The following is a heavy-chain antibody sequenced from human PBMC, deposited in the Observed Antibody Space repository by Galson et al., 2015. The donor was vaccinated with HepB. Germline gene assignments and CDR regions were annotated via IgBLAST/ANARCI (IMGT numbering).Heavy chain of an antibody. CDR1: GFTFSSYA. V-gene: IGHV3-30-3*01. CDR3: ARDQSHLNQLRYFDWSSWSGSPYYYYYGMDV. CDR2: ISYDGSNK. D-gene: IGHD3-9*01. J-gene: IGHJ6*02. Sequence: SLRLSCAASGFTFSSYAMHWVRQAPGKGLEWVAVISYDGSNKYYADSVKGRFTISRDNSKNTLYLQMNSLRAEDTAVYYCARDQSHLNQLRYFDWSSWSGSPYYYYYGMDVWGQGTTVTVSS.